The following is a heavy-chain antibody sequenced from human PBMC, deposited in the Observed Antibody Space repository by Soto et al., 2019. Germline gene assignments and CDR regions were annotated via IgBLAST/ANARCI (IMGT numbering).Heavy chain of an antibody. CDR3: AKDLRSSSWYSISFFDY. V-gene: IGHV3-9*01. J-gene: IGHJ4*02. Sequence: GGSLRLSCAASGFTFNDYSMHWVRQAPGKGLEWVSGISWNSGSRGYADSVKGRFTISRDNAKNSLYLQMNSLKPEDTALYYCAKDLRSSSWYSISFFDYWGQGALVTVSS. CDR1: GFTFNDYS. CDR2: ISWNSGSR. D-gene: IGHD6-13*01.